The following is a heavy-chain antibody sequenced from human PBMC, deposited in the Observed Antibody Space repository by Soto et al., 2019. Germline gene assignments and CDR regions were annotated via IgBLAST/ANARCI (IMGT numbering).Heavy chain of an antibody. V-gene: IGHV3-30-3*01. Sequence: GXSLRLSCAASGFTLSSYAMHWFRQAPVKGLEWVAVISYDGSNKYYADSVKGRFTISRDNSKNTLYLQMNSLRAEDTAVYYCAKGPWVVPADDFDYWGQGTLVTVSS. J-gene: IGHJ4*02. CDR1: GFTLSSYA. CDR2: ISYDGSNK. CDR3: AKGPWVVPADDFDY. D-gene: IGHD2-2*01.